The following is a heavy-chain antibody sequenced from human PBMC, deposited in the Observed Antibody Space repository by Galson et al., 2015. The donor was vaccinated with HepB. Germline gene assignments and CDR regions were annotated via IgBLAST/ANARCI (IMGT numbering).Heavy chain of an antibody. D-gene: IGHD3-3*01. CDR3: AKGGVAISSNWFDP. Sequence: SLRLSCAASGFTFDDYAMHWVRQAPGKGLEWVSGISWNSGSIGYADSVKGRFTISRDNAKNSLYLQMNSLRAEDTALYYCAKGGVAISSNWFDPWGQGTLVTVSS. V-gene: IGHV3-9*01. CDR2: ISWNSGSI. J-gene: IGHJ5*02. CDR1: GFTFDDYA.